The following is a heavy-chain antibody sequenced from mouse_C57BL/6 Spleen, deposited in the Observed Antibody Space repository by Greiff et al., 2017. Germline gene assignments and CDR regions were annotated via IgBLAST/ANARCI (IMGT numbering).Heavy chain of an antibody. V-gene: IGHV1-76*01. CDR3: ARERAYYSNSLDY. CDR1: GYTFTDYY. D-gene: IGHD2-5*01. Sequence: QVQLQQSGAELVRPGASVKLSCKASGYTFTDYYINWVKQRPGQGLEWIARIYPGSGNTYYNEKFKGKATLTAEKSSSTAYMQLSSLTSEDSAVYFCARERAYYSNSLDYWGQGTTLTVSS. J-gene: IGHJ2*01. CDR2: IYPGSGNT.